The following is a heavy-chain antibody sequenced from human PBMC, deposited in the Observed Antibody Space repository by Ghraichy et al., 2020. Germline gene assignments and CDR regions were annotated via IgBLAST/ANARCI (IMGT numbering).Heavy chain of an antibody. V-gene: IGHV4-39*01. J-gene: IGHJ4*02. CDR3: ARLIGDYGDYEFDY. CDR1: GGSISSSSYY. Sequence: LSLTCTVSGGSISSSSYYWGWIRQPPGKGLEWIGSIYYSGSTYYNPSLKSRVTISVDTSKNQFSLKLSSVTAADTAVYYCARLIGDYGDYEFDYWGQGTLVTVSS. CDR2: IYYSGST. D-gene: IGHD4-17*01.